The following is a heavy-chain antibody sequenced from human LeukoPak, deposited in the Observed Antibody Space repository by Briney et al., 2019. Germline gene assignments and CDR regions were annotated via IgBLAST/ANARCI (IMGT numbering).Heavy chain of an antibody. CDR2: INPNSGGT. Sequence: ASVTVSCTASGYTFTGYYMHWVRQAPGQGLEWMGWINPNSGGTNYAQKLQGRVTMTTDTSTSTAYMELRSLRSDDTAVYYCARDLGGYYDSSGYLGSDYWGQGTLVTVSS. V-gene: IGHV1-2*02. J-gene: IGHJ4*02. CDR1: GYTFTGYY. D-gene: IGHD3-22*01. CDR3: ARDLGGYYDSSGYLGSDY.